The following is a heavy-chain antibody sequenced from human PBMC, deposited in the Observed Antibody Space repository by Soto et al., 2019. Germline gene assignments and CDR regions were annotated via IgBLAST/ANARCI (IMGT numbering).Heavy chain of an antibody. CDR1: GFTFSNYA. Sequence: QVQLVESGGGVVQHGRSLRLSCAVSGFTFSNYAMHWVRQAPGKGLERVAIVSHDGNNQYYADSAKGRFTISRDNSENTLYLQMNSLRTEATAVFYCARDGATQMWRPWYFDLWGRGTLVTVSS. D-gene: IGHD2-21*01. CDR2: VSHDGNNQ. CDR3: ARDGATQMWRPWYFDL. V-gene: IGHV3-30-3*01. J-gene: IGHJ2*01.